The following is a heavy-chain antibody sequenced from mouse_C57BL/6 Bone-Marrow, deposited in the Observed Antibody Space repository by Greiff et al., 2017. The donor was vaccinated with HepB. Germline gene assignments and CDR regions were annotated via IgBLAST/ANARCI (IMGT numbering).Heavy chain of an antibody. CDR2: INPYNGDT. J-gene: IGHJ4*01. Sequence: EVQLQQSGPELVKPGDSVKISCKASGYSFTGYFMNWVMQSHGKSLEWIGRINPYNGDTFYNQKFKGKATLTVDKSSSTAHMELRRLTSEDSAVYYCARDSNYVDYAMDYWGQGTSVTVSS. V-gene: IGHV1-20*01. CDR3: ARDSNYVDYAMDY. CDR1: GYSFTGYF. D-gene: IGHD2-5*01.